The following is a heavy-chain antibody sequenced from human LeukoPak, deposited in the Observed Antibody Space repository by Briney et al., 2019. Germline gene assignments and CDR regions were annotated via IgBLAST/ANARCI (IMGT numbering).Heavy chain of an antibody. CDR3: AKEGGYDSGSSFDY. J-gene: IGHJ4*02. CDR1: GFTFSSYG. D-gene: IGHD5-12*01. CDR2: IRYDGSNK. Sequence: PGGSLRLSCAASGFTFSSYGMHWVRQAPGKGLEWVAFIRYDGSNKYYADSVKGRFTISRDNSKSTLYLQMNSLRAEDTAVYYCAKEGGYDSGSSFDYWGQGTLVTVSS. V-gene: IGHV3-30*02.